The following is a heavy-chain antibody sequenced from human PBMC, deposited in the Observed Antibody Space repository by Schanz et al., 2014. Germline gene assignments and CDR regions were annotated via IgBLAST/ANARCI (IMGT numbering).Heavy chain of an antibody. V-gene: IGHV3-64*04. CDR1: GFTFSNYA. Sequence: QVQLVESGGGVVQPGRSLRLSCAASGFTFSNYAMHWVRQAPEKGLEYVSAITKDGRSAYYADSVKGRFTISRDNAKNSLYLQMNSLRAEDTAVYYCAREGEWGYDPPRHWGQGTLVTVSS. J-gene: IGHJ4*02. CDR3: AREGEWGYDPPRH. D-gene: IGHD5-12*01. CDR2: ITKDGRSA.